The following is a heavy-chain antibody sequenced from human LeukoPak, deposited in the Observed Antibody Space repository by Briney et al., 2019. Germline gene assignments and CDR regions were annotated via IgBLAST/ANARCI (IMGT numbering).Heavy chain of an antibody. Sequence: SVKVSCKASGGTFSSYAISWVRQAPGQGLEWMGRIIPIFGTANYAQKFQGRVTITTDESTSTAYTELSSLRSEDTAVYYCARLGLGFFDYWGQGTLVTVSS. J-gene: IGHJ4*02. D-gene: IGHD3/OR15-3a*01. CDR1: GGTFSSYA. CDR2: IIPIFGTA. V-gene: IGHV1-69*05. CDR3: ARLGLGFFDY.